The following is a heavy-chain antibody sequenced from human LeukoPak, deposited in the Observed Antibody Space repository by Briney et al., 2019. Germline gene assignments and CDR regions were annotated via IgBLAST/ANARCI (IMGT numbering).Heavy chain of an antibody. Sequence: PSETLSLTCTVSGASINTSSFYWGWIRQPPGKGLEWIGSVYYSGSTYYNPSLRSRLTIAADTSKNQFSLKLRSLTAADTAVYYCARAGGNQLPHPLDYWGQGTLVTVSS. V-gene: IGHV4-39*07. CDR1: GASINTSSFY. D-gene: IGHD4-23*01. J-gene: IGHJ4*02. CDR2: VYYSGST. CDR3: ARAGGNQLPHPLDY.